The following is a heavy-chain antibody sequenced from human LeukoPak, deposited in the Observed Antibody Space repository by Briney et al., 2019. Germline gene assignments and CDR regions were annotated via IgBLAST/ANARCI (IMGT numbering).Heavy chain of an antibody. CDR3: AIRADY. J-gene: IGHJ4*02. CDR2: INHSGST. V-gene: IGHV4-34*01. Sequence: SETLSLTCTVSGGSISSYYWSWIRQPPGKGLEWIGEINHSGSTNYNPSLKSRVTISVDTSKNQFSLKLSSVTAADTAVYYCAIRADYWGQGTLVTVSS. CDR1: GGSISSYY.